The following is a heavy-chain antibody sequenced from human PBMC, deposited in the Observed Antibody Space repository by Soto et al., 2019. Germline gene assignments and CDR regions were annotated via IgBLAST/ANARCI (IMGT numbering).Heavy chain of an antibody. CDR3: AMVDLYVTPTPQDV. D-gene: IGHD3-16*01. V-gene: IGHV1-18*01. Sequence: QVQLEQSGDEVKKPGASVKVSCKASGYIFVNYGIAWVRXXXXXXXXXLGWISPYTGNTYYATKVXGRLTLTTDTSTSTXXMDLGSXXXXXTXXYXCAMVDLYVTPTPQDVWGQGTTVTVSS. CDR1: GYIFVNYG. CDR2: ISPYTGNT. J-gene: IGHJ6*02.